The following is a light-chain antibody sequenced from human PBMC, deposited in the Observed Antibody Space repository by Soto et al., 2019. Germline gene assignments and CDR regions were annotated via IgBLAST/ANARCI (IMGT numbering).Light chain of an antibody. CDR1: QSIGTW. V-gene: IGKV1-5*01. Sequence: DIQMTQSPSTLSASVGDSVTVTCRASQSIGTWLAWYQQKPGTAPKLLIDDASSLESGVPSRVSGSGSGTEFTLTIDSLQPDDFATYYCQEYKSYSWTFGQGTKVDIK. CDR2: DAS. J-gene: IGKJ1*01. CDR3: QEYKSYSWT.